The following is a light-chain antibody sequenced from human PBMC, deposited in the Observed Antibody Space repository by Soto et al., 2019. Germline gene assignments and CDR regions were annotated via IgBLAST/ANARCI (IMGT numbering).Light chain of an antibody. CDR3: SSYAGSNNFVV. CDR2: DVS. Sequence: QSALTQPPSASGSPGQSVTISCTGTSSDVGGYNYVSWYQQHPGKAPNLMIYDVSKRPSGVPDRFSGSKSGNTASLTVSGLQADDEADYYCSSYAGSNNFVVFGGGTKLTVL. V-gene: IGLV2-8*01. J-gene: IGLJ2*01. CDR1: SSDVGGYNY.